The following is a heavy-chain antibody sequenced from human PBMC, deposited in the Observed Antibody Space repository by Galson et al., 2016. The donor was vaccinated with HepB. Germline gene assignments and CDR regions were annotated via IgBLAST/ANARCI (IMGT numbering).Heavy chain of an antibody. V-gene: IGHV3-53*01. D-gene: IGHD4-17*01. CDR1: GFTVSNNY. J-gene: IGHJ5*02. Sequence: SLRLSCAPSGFTVSNNYLSWVRQAPGKGLEWVSNTYIDEITYYADSVKGRFIVSRDNSKNTLYLQMKSLKAEDTAVYYCARRNGEGGWFDPWGQGTLVTVSS. CDR2: TYIDEIT. CDR3: ARRNGEGGWFDP.